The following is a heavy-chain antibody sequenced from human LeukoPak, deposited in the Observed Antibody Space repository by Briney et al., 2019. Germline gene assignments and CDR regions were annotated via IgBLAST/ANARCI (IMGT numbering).Heavy chain of an antibody. V-gene: IGHV1-46*01. Sequence: ASVKVSCKASEYTFTSYYLHWVRQAPGQGLEWMGVINPSGGSANYAQRFQGRVTMTRDTSTTTIYMELSSLRSEDAAVYYCARGSHYFDSGDYQRPPPQDDFDYWGQGTLVTVSS. CDR3: ARGSHYFDSGDYQRPPPQDDFDY. J-gene: IGHJ4*02. D-gene: IGHD3-22*01. CDR1: EYTFTSYY. CDR2: INPSGGSA.